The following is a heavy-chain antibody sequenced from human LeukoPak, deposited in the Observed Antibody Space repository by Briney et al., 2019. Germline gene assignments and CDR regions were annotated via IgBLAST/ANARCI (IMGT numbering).Heavy chain of an antibody. CDR1: GGSISSSSYY. CDR2: IYYSGST. CDR3: ARHVDWLLFGTMFDP. D-gene: IGHD3-9*01. V-gene: IGHV4-39*01. J-gene: IGHJ5*02. Sequence: SETLSLICTVSGGSISSSSYYWGWIRQPPGKGLEWIGSIYYSGSTYYNPSLKSRVTISVDTSKNQFSLKLSSVTAADTAVYYCARHVDWLLFGTMFDPWGQGTLVTVSS.